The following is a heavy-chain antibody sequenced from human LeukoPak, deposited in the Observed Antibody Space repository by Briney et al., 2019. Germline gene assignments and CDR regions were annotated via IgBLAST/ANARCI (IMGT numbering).Heavy chain of an antibody. CDR1: GFTFSSYD. J-gene: IGHJ4*02. D-gene: IGHD1-26*01. Sequence: GGSVRLSCAASGFTFSSYDINWVRQAPGKGLEWVSYISGSGSTIYYADSVKGRLTISRDNAKNSLYLQMSSLRAEDTAVYYCARVSSGSYYILDYWGQGTLVTVSS. CDR3: ARVSSGSYYILDY. V-gene: IGHV3-48*03. CDR2: ISGSGSTI.